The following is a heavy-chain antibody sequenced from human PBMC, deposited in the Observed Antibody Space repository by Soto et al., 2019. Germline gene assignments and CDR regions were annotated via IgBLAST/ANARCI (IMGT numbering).Heavy chain of an antibody. CDR1: GGSFSGYY. CDR2: INHSGST. D-gene: IGHD6-13*01. CDR3: ARERMQAAATNFDY. Sequence: PSETLSLTCAVYGGSFSGYYWSWIRQPPGKGLEWIGEINHSGSTNYNPSLKSRATISVDTSKNQFSLKLSSVTAADTAVYYCARERMQAAATNFDYWGQGTLVTVSS. V-gene: IGHV4-34*01. J-gene: IGHJ4*02.